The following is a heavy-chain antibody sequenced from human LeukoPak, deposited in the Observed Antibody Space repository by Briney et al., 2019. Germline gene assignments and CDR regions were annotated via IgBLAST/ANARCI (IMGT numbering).Heavy chain of an antibody. V-gene: IGHV1-8*02. CDR2: MNPNSGNT. CDR1: GGTFSSYA. Sequence: ASVKVSCKASGGTFSSYAISWVRQAPGQGLEWMGWMNPNSGNTGYAQKFQGRVTMTRDTSINTAYMELSSLTSEDTAVYYCARGGYSSGWSPWGQGTLVTVSS. D-gene: IGHD6-19*01. CDR3: ARGGYSSGWSP. J-gene: IGHJ5*02.